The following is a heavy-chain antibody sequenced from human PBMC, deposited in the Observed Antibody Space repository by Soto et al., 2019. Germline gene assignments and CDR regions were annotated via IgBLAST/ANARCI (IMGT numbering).Heavy chain of an antibody. Sequence: PSETLSLTCTVSGGSISSGGYYWSWIRQHPGKGLEWIGYIYYSGSTYYNPSLKSRVTISADTSKNQFSLKLSSVTAADTAVYYCARNHLGSRGLLDYWGQGTLVTVSS. CDR3: ARNHLGSRGLLDY. V-gene: IGHV4-31*03. D-gene: IGHD3-10*01. J-gene: IGHJ4*02. CDR1: GGSISSGGYY. CDR2: IYYSGST.